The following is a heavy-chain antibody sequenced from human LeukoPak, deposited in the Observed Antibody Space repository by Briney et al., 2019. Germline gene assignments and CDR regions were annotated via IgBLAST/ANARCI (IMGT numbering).Heavy chain of an antibody. CDR1: RGSISTYY. Sequence: SETLSLTCGVPRGSISTYYWNWIRQSPGKGLEWIGFIHYTGNTNYNPSLESRVTISVDTSRNQFSLRLSSVNAADTAVYYCARDPYYYGSGSYYDYWGQGTLVTVSS. D-gene: IGHD3-10*01. J-gene: IGHJ4*02. CDR2: IHYTGNT. V-gene: IGHV4-59*01. CDR3: ARDPYYYGSGSYYDY.